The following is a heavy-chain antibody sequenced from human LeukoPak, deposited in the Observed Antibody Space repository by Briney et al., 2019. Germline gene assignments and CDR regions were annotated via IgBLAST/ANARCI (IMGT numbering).Heavy chain of an antibody. CDR3: AKDRAGYSYGTFEA. CDR2: ITNTGATT. V-gene: IGHV3-23*01. D-gene: IGHD5-18*01. J-gene: IGHJ4*02. CDR1: GFTFSNYA. Sequence: GGSLRLSCAASGFTFSNYAMTWVRQAPGKGLEWVSSITNTGATTYYADSVKGRFTISRDNSKTTLYFQMNSLRVEGTAIYYCAKDRAGYSYGTFEAWGQGALVTVSS.